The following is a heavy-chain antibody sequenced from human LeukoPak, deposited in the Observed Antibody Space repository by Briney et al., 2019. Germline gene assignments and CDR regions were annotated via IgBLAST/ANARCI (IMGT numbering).Heavy chain of an antibody. CDR1: GGSISSSSYY. CDR3: ARRACSGGSCPFDY. J-gene: IGHJ4*02. Sequence: PSETLSLTCTVSGGSISSSSYYWGWIRQPPGKGLEWIGSIYYSGSAYYNPSLKSRVTISVDTSKNQFSLKLSSVTAADTAVYYCARRACSGGSCPFDYWGQGTLVTVSS. V-gene: IGHV4-39*01. D-gene: IGHD2-15*01. CDR2: IYYSGSA.